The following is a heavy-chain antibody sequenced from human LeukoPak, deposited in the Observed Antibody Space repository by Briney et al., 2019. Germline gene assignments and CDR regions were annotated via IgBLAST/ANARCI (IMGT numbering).Heavy chain of an antibody. D-gene: IGHD5-24*01. V-gene: IGHV4-34*01. CDR3: ARARRDEFDV. CDR1: GDSFKTYY. J-gene: IGHJ4*02. CDR2: VNYNAGT. Sequence: PSETLSLTCAVYGDSFKTYYWTWIRQAPGKGLEWIVEVNYNAGTNYNPYLKSRVAISMDTSKSQFSLKLTAVTAADTSMYYCARARRDEFDVWGQGTLLTVSA.